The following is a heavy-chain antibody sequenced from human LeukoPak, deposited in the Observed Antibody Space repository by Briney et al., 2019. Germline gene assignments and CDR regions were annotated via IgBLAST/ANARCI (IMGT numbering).Heavy chain of an antibody. CDR2: ISSSSSYI. CDR3: ARDEGAAFDY. D-gene: IGHD1-26*01. Sequence: GGSLRLSCAASGFTVSSNYMSWVRQAPGKGLEWVSSISSSSSYIYYADSVKGRFTISRDNAKNSLYPQMNSLRAEDTAVYYCARDEGAAFDYWGQGTLVTASS. CDR1: GFTVSSNY. J-gene: IGHJ4*02. V-gene: IGHV3-21*01.